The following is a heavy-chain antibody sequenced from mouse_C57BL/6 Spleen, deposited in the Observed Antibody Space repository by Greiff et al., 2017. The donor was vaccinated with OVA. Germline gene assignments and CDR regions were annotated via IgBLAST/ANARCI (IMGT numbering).Heavy chain of an antibody. V-gene: IGHV1-52*01. Sequence: QVQLQQPGAELVRPGSSVKLSCKASGYTFTSYWMHWVKQRPIQGLEWIGNIDPSDSETHYNQKFKDKATLTVDKSSSTAYMQLRSLPSEASAVSCCERWGDERDYWGQGTTLTVSS. CDR2: IDPSDSET. CDR3: ERWGDERDY. J-gene: IGHJ2*01. CDR1: GYTFTSYW.